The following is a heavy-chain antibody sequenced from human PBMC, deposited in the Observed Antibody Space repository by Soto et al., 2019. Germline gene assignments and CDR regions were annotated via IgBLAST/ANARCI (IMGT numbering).Heavy chain of an antibody. V-gene: IGHV4-59*12. CDR2: IYYTGNT. D-gene: IGHD3-22*01. Sequence: QVQLQESGPGLVKPSETLSLTCTVSGGSISSYYWSWIRQTPGKGLEWIGHIYYTGNTNYNPSLKSQVTISADTSKNQLSLKLSSVTATETAVYYCARESYNHDRSGYYDHWGRGTLVTVSS. J-gene: IGHJ2*01. CDR3: ARESYNHDRSGYYDH. CDR1: GGSISSYY.